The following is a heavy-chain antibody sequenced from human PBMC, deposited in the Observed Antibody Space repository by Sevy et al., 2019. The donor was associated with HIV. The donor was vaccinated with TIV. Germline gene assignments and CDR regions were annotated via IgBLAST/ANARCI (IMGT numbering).Heavy chain of an antibody. V-gene: IGHV3-15*01. J-gene: IGHJ4*01. CDR2: IKSKTDGGTT. CDR3: TNSDVRSTSFYYFDS. Sequence: GGSLRLSCAASGFTFSKGWMSWVRQAPGKGLEWVGRIKSKTDGGTTDYAATVKGRFTISRDESKSTLYMQMNSLKTEDTAVYYCTNSDVRSTSFYYFDSWGHGTMVTVSS. D-gene: IGHD2-2*01. CDR1: GFTFSKGW.